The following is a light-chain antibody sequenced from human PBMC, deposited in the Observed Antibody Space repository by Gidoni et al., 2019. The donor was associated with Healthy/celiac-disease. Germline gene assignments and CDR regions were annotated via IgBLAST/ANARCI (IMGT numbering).Light chain of an antibody. V-gene: IGKV3-11*01. CDR2: DAS. CDR3: QQRSNWRLT. CDR1: QSVSSY. Sequence: DIVLTQSPATLSLSPGERATISCRASQSVSSYLAWYQQKPGQAPMLLIYDASNRATGIPARFSGSGSGTDFTLTISSLEPEDFAVYYCQQRSNWRLTFGGGTKVEIK. J-gene: IGKJ4*01.